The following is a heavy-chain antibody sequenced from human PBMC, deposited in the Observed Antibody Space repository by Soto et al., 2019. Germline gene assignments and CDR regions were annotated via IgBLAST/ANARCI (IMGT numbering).Heavy chain of an antibody. V-gene: IGHV4-38-2*01. Sequence: SETLSLTCAVSGYSISSGYYWGWIRQPPGKGLEWIGSIYHSGSTYYIPSLKSRVTISVDTSKNQFSLKLSSVTAADTAVYYCARAITMVRGVTFHDYWGQGTLVTVPQ. J-gene: IGHJ4*02. CDR3: ARAITMVRGVTFHDY. D-gene: IGHD3-10*01. CDR2: IYHSGST. CDR1: GYSISSGYY.